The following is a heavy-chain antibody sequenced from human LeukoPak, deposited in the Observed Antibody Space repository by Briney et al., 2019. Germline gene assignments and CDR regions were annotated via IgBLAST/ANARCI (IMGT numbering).Heavy chain of an antibody. CDR1: GFTFSSYR. Sequence: GGSLRLSCAASGFTFSSYRMHWVRQGPGKGLVWVSGMNSDGSSTVYADSVKGRFTISRDNTKNTLYLQMNSLRVEDTAVYYCAKGESSSWYGWGQGTLVTVPS. D-gene: IGHD6-13*01. CDR2: MNSDGSST. V-gene: IGHV3-74*01. CDR3: AKGESSSWYG. J-gene: IGHJ4*02.